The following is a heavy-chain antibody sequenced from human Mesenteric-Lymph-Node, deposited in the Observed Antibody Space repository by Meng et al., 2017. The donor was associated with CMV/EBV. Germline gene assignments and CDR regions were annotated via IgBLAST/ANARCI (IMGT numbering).Heavy chain of an antibody. CDR3: ARQDVDTASAQDY. CDR2: ISGSGISK. D-gene: IGHD5-18*01. Sequence: GESLKISCVASGFSFRSSAMNWVRQAPGKGLEWVSLISGSGISKNYADSVKGRFTISRDNSKNTLSLQMNSLTTEDTAVYYCARQDVDTASAQDYWGQGTLVTVSS. CDR1: GFSFRSSA. V-gene: IGHV3-23*01. J-gene: IGHJ4*02.